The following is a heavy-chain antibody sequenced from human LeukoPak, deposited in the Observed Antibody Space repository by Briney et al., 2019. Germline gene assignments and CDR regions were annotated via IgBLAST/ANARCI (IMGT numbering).Heavy chain of an antibody. CDR3: ATGAYDSSGYRRGFDY. CDR2: INPSGGST. CDR1: GYTFTGYY. V-gene: IGHV1-46*01. J-gene: IGHJ4*02. Sequence: AASVKVSCKASGYTFTGYYMHWVRQAPGQGLEWMGIINPSGGSTSYAQKFQGRVTMTRDTSTSTVYMELSSLRSEDTAVYYCATGAYDSSGYRRGFDYWGQGALVTVSS. D-gene: IGHD3-22*01.